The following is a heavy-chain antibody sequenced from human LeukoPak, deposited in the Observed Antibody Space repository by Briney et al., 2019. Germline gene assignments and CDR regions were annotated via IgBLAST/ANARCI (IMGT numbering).Heavy chain of an antibody. CDR2: IYYSGNT. Sequence: KASETLSLTCTVSSGSITNYYWSWIRQPPGKGLEWIGFIYYSGNTNYNPSLKSRVTISVDTSKNQFSLKLSSMTAADTAVYYCARGALLWFGDRMEYYFGYWGQGTLLTVSS. J-gene: IGHJ4*02. CDR1: SGSITNYY. CDR3: ARGALLWFGDRMEYYFGY. D-gene: IGHD3-10*01. V-gene: IGHV4-59*01.